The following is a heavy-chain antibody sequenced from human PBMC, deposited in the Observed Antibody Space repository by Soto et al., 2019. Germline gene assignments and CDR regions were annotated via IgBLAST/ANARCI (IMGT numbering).Heavy chain of an antibody. D-gene: IGHD6-13*01. CDR1: GGSISSGGYY. CDR3: ARVIAAAGLLRFDY. J-gene: IGHJ4*02. V-gene: IGHV4-31*03. CDR2: IYYSGST. Sequence: QVQLQESGPGLVKPSQTLSLTCTVSGGSISSGGYYWSWIRQHPGKGLEWIGYIYYSGSTYYNPSLKSRVTISVDMSKNQFSLKLSSVTAADTAVYYCARVIAAAGLLRFDYWGQGTLVTVSS.